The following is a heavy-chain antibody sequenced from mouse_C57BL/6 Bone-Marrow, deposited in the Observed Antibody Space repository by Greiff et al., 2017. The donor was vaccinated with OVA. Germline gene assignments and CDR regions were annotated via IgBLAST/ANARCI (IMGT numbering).Heavy chain of an antibody. CDR3: ASSIGYDGPYVGFAY. Sequence: QVQLQQPGAELVKPGASVKLSCKASGYTFTSYWMQWVKQRPGQGLEWIGEIDPSDSYTNYNQKFKGKATLTVDTSSSTAYMQLSSLTSEDSAVYYCASSIGYDGPYVGFAYWGQGTLVTVSA. CDR1: GYTFTSYW. D-gene: IGHD2-3*01. V-gene: IGHV1-50*01. J-gene: IGHJ3*01. CDR2: IDPSDSYT.